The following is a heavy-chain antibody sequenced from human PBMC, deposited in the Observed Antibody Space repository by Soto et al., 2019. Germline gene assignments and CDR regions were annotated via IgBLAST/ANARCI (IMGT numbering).Heavy chain of an antibody. CDR2: IIPIFGTA. J-gene: IGHJ5*02. CDR1: GGTFSSYA. D-gene: IGHD6-6*01. Sequence: ASVKVSCKASGGTFSSYAISWVRQAPGQGLEWMGGIIPIFGTANYAQRFQGRVTITADESTSTAYMELSSLRSEDTAVYYCASTVRNKQLVLWFDPWGQGPLVTVSS. V-gene: IGHV1-69*13. CDR3: ASTVRNKQLVLWFDP.